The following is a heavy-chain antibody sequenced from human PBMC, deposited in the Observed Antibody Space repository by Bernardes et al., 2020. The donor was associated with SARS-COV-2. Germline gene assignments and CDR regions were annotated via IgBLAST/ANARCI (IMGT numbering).Heavy chain of an antibody. CDR3: AASNSNVPTGYYYYYYGMDF. CDR1: GFAFSDFG. V-gene: IGHV3-53*01. CDR2: IYASGKT. Sequence: GSLRLSCVASGFAFSDFGMAWVRQAPGKGLEWVSIIYASGKTFHASSVKGRFAISTDYSKNTLYLQMNSLRTEDTAVYYCAASNSNVPTGYYYYYYGMDFWGQGTTVIVSS. J-gene: IGHJ6*02. D-gene: IGHD5-18*01.